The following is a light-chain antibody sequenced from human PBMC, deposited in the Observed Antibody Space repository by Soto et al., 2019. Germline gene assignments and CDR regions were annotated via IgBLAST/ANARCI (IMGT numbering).Light chain of an antibody. CDR2: GAS. CDR1: QSIASN. CDR3: QQHYQWPIT. J-gene: IGKJ3*01. V-gene: IGKV3-15*01. Sequence: EIVVTQSPATLSVSPGESATLSCRASQSIASNLAWYQRKPGQAPRLLTYGASTRATGIPARFSGSGSGTEFTLTISSLQSEDFAVYYCQQHYQWPITFGPGTKVDFK.